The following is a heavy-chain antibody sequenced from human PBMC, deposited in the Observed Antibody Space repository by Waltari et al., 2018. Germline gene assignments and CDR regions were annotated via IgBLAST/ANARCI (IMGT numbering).Heavy chain of an antibody. CDR2: MKPTSGST. CDR3: ARDYGSGTYYYMDV. D-gene: IGHD3-10*01. Sequence: QVQLVQSGAEVKKPGASVKVSCKASGYSFTSYNINWVRQAAGQGLEWMGWMKPTSGSTGYAQKFQDRVTITRNTYIGTAYMELRSLRSEDTAVYYCARDYGSGTYYYMDVWGKGTTVTVSS. J-gene: IGHJ6*03. CDR1: GYSFTSYN. V-gene: IGHV1-8*03.